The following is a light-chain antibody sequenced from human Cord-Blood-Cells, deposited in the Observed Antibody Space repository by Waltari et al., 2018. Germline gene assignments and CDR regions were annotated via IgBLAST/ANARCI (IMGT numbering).Light chain of an antibody. V-gene: IGKV3-20*01. CDR3: QQYGSAPFT. CDR2: GVS. Sequence: DIVLTQSPVTLSLSPVERATLSCSASQTVTSSYLAWYQQRPGQAPRLLIYGVSSRATGIPDRFSGSGSGTDFTHTISRLEPEDFAVYYCQQYGSAPFTFGPGTKVDIK. CDR1: QTVTSSY. J-gene: IGKJ3*01.